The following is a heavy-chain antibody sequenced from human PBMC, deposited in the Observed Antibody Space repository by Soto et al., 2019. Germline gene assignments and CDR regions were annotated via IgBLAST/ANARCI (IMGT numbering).Heavy chain of an antibody. V-gene: IGHV5-51*01. Sequence: GESLKISYKGSGYSFTSYWIGWVRQMPGKGLEWMGIVYPGDSDTRYSPSFQGQVTISADKSISTAYLQWSSLKASDTAMYYCATHRNGYSNAFDIWGQGTMVTVSS. CDR3: ATHRNGYSNAFDI. J-gene: IGHJ3*02. CDR2: VYPGDSDT. CDR1: GYSFTSYW. D-gene: IGHD5-18*01.